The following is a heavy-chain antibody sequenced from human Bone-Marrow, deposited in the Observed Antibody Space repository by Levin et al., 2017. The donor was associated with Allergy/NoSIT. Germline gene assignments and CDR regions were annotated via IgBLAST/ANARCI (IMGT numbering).Heavy chain of an antibody. D-gene: IGHD2-2*01. CDR2: INPNSGGT. Sequence: ASVKVSCKASGYTFTGYYMHWVRQAPGQGLEWMGWINPNSGGTNYAQKFQGRVTMTRDTSISTAYMELSRLRSDDTAVYYCARVQVVPAAILDYWGQGTLVTVSS. CDR1: GYTFTGYY. V-gene: IGHV1-2*02. J-gene: IGHJ4*02. CDR3: ARVQVVPAAILDY.